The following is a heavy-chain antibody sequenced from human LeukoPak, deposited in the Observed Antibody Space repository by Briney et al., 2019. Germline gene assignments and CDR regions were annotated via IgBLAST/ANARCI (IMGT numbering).Heavy chain of an antibody. D-gene: IGHD3-16*01. CDR3: AQWGNNMDV. CDR2: INYSGST. Sequence: TSETLSLTCTVYGGSFGSYYWHWFRQPPGKGPEWIGQINYSGSTKYNPSLKSRVTISIDTSKNQFSLKLNSVTAADTAVYYCAQWGNNMDVWGKGTTVIVSS. V-gene: IGHV4-34*01. CDR1: GGSFGSYY. J-gene: IGHJ6*03.